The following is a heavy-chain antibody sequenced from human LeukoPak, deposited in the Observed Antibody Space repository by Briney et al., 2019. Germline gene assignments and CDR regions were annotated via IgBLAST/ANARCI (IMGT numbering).Heavy chain of an antibody. CDR1: GGSISSSYS. J-gene: IGHJ5*02. D-gene: IGHD6-19*01. Sequence: PSETLSLTCTVSGGSISSSYSWGWIRQPPGKGLEWIGNIYYSGSTYYNPSLKSRVTISVDTSKNQFSLKLSSVTAADTAVYYCASIGYSSGWYVNNWFDPWGQGTLVTVSS. V-gene: IGHV4-39*07. CDR3: ASIGYSSGWYVNNWFDP. CDR2: IYYSGST.